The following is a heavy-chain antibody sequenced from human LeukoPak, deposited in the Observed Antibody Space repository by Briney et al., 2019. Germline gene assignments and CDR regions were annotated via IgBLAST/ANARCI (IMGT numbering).Heavy chain of an antibody. CDR3: ARDKLATVTTGWFDP. CDR2: IYHSGST. D-gene: IGHD4-17*01. V-gene: IGHV4-30-2*05. J-gene: IGHJ5*02. CDR1: GGSISSGGYS. Sequence: SQTLCLTCAVSGGSISSGGYSWSWIRQPPGKGLEWIGYIYHSGSTYYNPSLKSRVTISVDTSKNQFSLKLNSVTAADTAVYYCARDKLATVTTGWFDPWGQGTLVTVSS.